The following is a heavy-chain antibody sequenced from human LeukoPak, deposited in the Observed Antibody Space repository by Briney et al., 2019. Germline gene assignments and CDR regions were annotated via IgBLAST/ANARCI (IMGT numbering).Heavy chain of an antibody. CDR3: ARFPAGLTGDAFDI. CDR1: GGSISSNYW. Sequence: NASGTLSLTCAVSGGSISSNYWWNWVRQPPGKGLEWIGEIYHSGSTNYNPSLKSRVTISVDKSKNQFSLKLTSVTAADTAVYYCARFPAGLTGDAFDIWGQGTMVTVSS. V-gene: IGHV4-4*02. D-gene: IGHD7-27*01. CDR2: IYHSGST. J-gene: IGHJ3*02.